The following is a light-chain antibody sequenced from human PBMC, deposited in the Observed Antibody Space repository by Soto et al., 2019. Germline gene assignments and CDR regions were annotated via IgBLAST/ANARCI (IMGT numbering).Light chain of an antibody. CDR1: QSVSSDY. Sequence: EIVLTQSPDTLSLSPGERATLSCRASQSVSSDYLVWYQHKPGQAPRLLIYGASRRATGIPDRFSGCGSGTDFILTISRLEPEDFAVYYCQHYDNTPPSVTFGPGTKVDIK. V-gene: IGKV3-20*01. J-gene: IGKJ3*01. CDR2: GAS. CDR3: QHYDNTPPSVT.